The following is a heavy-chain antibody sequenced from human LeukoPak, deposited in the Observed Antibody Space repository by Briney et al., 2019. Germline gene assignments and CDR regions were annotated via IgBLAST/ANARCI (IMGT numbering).Heavy chain of an antibody. CDR1: GYTFTSYG. Sequence: VASVKVSCKASGYTFTSYGISWVRQAPGQGLEWMGWISAYNGNTNYAQKLQGRVTMTTDTSTSTAYMELRSLRSDDTAVYYCARDIRFVVVPAATPLGPDYWGQGTLVTVSS. V-gene: IGHV1-18*01. CDR3: ARDIRFVVVPAATPLGPDY. J-gene: IGHJ4*02. D-gene: IGHD2-2*02. CDR2: ISAYNGNT.